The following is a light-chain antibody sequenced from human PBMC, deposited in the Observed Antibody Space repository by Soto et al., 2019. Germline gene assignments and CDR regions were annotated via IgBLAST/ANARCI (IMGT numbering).Light chain of an antibody. CDR1: QSVLYSTNNKNY. CDR3: QQYYITPLT. V-gene: IGKV4-1*01. CDR2: WAA. J-gene: IGKJ4*01. Sequence: DIVMTQSPDSLAVSLGERATINCKSSQSVLYSTNNKNYLAWYQQKPGQPPKLLIYWAAARESGVPDRFSGSGSVTDFTLTISSLQAEDVAVYYCQQYYITPLTFCGGTKVQIK.